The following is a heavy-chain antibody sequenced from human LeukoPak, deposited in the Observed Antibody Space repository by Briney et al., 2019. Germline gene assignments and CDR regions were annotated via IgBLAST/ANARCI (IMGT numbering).Heavy chain of an antibody. CDR1: GYTFTSYD. CDR3: ARSYYYDSSGYYYYYYYMDV. CDR2: MNPNSGNT. V-gene: IGHV1-8*01. D-gene: IGHD3-22*01. J-gene: IGHJ6*03. Sequence: ASVKVSCKASGYTFTSYDINWVRQATGQGLEWMGWMNPNSGNTGYAQKFQGRVTMTRNTSISTAYMELSSLRSEDTAVYYCARSYYYDSSGYYYYYYYMDVWSKGTTVTISS.